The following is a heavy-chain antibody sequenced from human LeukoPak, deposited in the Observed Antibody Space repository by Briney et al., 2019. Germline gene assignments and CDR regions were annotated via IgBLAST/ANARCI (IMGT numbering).Heavy chain of an antibody. V-gene: IGHV4-38-2*01. CDR3: ARHPITMVRFTFDY. Sequence: SETLSLTCAVSGYSISSGYYWGWIRQPPGKGLEWIGSIYYSGSTYYNPSLKSRVTISVDTSKNQFSLKLSSVTAADTAVYYCARHPITMVRFTFDYWGQGTLVTVSS. CDR1: GYSISSGYY. J-gene: IGHJ4*02. D-gene: IGHD3-10*01. CDR2: IYYSGST.